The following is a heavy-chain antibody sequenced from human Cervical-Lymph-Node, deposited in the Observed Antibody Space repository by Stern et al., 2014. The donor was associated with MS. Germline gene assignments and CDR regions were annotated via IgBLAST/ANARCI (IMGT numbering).Heavy chain of an antibody. Sequence: EVQLVESGGGLVQPGRSLRLSCAASGFTFDDYAMHWVRQAPGKGLEWVSGITWNSDNMNYADSVKGRFTISRDNAKNSLYLQMNSLRPEDTALYYCAKDSGSAWYDGNWYFDLWGRGTLVTVSS. D-gene: IGHD6-19*01. V-gene: IGHV3-9*01. CDR1: GFTFDDYA. CDR2: ITWNSDNM. CDR3: AKDSGSAWYDGNWYFDL. J-gene: IGHJ2*01.